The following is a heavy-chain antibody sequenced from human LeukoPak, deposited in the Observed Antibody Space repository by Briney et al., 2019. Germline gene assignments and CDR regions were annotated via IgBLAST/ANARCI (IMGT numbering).Heavy chain of an antibody. J-gene: IGHJ6*02. CDR1: GGSISSYY. CDR2: IYYSGST. Sequence: PSETLSLTCTVSGGSISSYYWSWIRQPPAKGLEWIGYIYYSGSTNYNPSLKSRVTISVDTSKNQFSLKLSSVTAADTAVYYCARDMLRMGHPYYGMDVWGQGTTVTVSS. D-gene: IGHD3-10*02. CDR3: ARDMLRMGHPYYGMDV. V-gene: IGHV4-59*01.